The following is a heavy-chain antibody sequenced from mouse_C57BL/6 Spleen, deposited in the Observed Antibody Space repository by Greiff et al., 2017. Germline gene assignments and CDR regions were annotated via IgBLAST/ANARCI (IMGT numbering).Heavy chain of an antibody. J-gene: IGHJ3*01. CDR1: GYAFTSSW. D-gene: IGHD2-2*01. Sequence: QVQLQQPGPELVKPGASVKLSCKASGYAFTSSWMHWVKQRPGQGLEWIGMIHPNSGSTNYNEKFKSKATLTVDKSSSTAYMQLSSLTSEDSAVYYCARSPGMVKEAWFAYWGQGTLVTVSA. CDR2: IHPNSGST. CDR3: ARSPGMVKEAWFAY. V-gene: IGHV1-64*01.